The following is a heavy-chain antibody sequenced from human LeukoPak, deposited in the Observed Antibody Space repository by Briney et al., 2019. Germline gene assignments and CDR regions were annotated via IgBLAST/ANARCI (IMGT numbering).Heavy chain of an antibody. CDR3: ARPSVKYDSGGYQPNPFDY. Sequence: PGGSLRLSCAASGFTFSTYNMSWVRQAPGKGLEWVSSITSSSNYLYYADSVKGRFTISRDNAKNSLYLQMTSLRAEDTAVYYCARPSVKYDSGGYQPNPFDYWGQGTLVTVSS. CDR2: ITSSSNYL. CDR1: GFTFSTYN. J-gene: IGHJ4*02. D-gene: IGHD3-22*01. V-gene: IGHV3-21*01.